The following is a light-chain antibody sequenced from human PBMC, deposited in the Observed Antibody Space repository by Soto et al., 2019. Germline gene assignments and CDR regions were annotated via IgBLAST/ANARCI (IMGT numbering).Light chain of an antibody. V-gene: IGKV1-39*01. CDR2: AAS. CDR3: QQSYSTPWT. Sequence: DIQMTQSPSSLSASVGDRVTITCRASQTISSYLNWYQQKPGKAPNLLIYAASSLQSGVPSRFRGSGSGTDFTLIISSLQPEDFATYYCQQSYSTPWTFGQGTKVEIK. J-gene: IGKJ1*01. CDR1: QTISSY.